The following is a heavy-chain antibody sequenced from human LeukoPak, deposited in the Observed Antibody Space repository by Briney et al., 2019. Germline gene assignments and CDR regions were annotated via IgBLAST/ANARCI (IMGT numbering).Heavy chain of an antibody. Sequence: SETLSLTCAVYGGSLSGNFWSWIRQPPGKGLEWIGEISHSGSTNYSPSLKSRLTISVDTSKNQFSLRLSSVTAADTAVYYCARGHTLSGYYKQKYYYYGMDVWGQGTTVTVSS. CDR2: ISHSGST. J-gene: IGHJ6*02. CDR1: GGSLSGNF. CDR3: ARGHTLSGYYKQKYYYYGMDV. V-gene: IGHV4-34*01. D-gene: IGHD3-9*01.